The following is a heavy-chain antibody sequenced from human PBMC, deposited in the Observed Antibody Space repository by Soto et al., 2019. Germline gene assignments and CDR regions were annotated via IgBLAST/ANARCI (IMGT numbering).Heavy chain of an antibody. Sequence: PGGSLRLSCAASGFTFTNYAMHWVRQGPGKGLEWVAVISYDGNTKFCTDSLKGRFSISRDNSKNTLYLQMNSLRAEDTAVYYCAKDPRYCSGGTCFPEGEHWLDSWGQGTLVTV. D-gene: IGHD2-15*01. CDR3: AKDPRYCSGGTCFPEGEHWLDS. CDR2: ISYDGNTK. CDR1: GFTFTNYA. J-gene: IGHJ5*01. V-gene: IGHV3-30-3*01.